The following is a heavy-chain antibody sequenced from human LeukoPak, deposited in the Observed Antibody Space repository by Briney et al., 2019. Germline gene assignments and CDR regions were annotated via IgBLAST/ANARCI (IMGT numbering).Heavy chain of an antibody. J-gene: IGHJ4*02. CDR3: ARMSSSTEFDY. V-gene: IGHV1-2*06. Sequence: ASVKVSCKASGYTFTGYYMHWVRQAPGQGLEWVGRINPNSGGTNYAQKFQGRVTMTRDTSISTAYMELSRLRSDDTAVYYCARMSSSTEFDYWGQGTLVTVSS. D-gene: IGHD6-6*01. CDR1: GYTFTGYY. CDR2: INPNSGGT.